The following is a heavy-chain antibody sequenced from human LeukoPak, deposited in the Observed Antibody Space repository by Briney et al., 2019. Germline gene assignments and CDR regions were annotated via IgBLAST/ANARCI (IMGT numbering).Heavy chain of an antibody. D-gene: IGHD3-22*01. CDR1: RYIFTGYF. Sequence: ASVKVSCKASRYIFTGYFIHWVRQVPGQGLEWMGWINPNSGGTNYAQKFQGRVTMTRDTSISTAYMELSRLRSDDTAVYYCARDRDYYDSSGYYYASDDYYYYMDVWGKGTTVTVSS. V-gene: IGHV1-2*02. CDR3: ARDRDYYDSSGYYYASDDYYYYMDV. J-gene: IGHJ6*03. CDR2: INPNSGGT.